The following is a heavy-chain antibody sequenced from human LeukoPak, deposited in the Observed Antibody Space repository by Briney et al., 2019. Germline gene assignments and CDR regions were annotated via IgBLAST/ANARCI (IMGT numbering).Heavy chain of an antibody. CDR2: INWNGDYT. CDR1: GFTFSSYW. J-gene: IGHJ4*02. Sequence: GGSLRLSCAASGFTFSSYWMSWVRQAPGKGLEWVSGINWNGDYTYYADSVKGRFTISRDNAKNSLFLQMNSLRADDTALYYCARDPHSSGWYPSDYWGQGTLVTVSS. CDR3: ARDPHSSGWYPSDY. D-gene: IGHD6-19*01. V-gene: IGHV3-20*04.